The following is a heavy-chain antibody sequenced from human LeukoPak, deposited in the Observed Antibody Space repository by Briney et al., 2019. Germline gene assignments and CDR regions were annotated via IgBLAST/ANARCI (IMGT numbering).Heavy chain of an antibody. D-gene: IGHD3-10*01. J-gene: IGHJ4*02. Sequence: SETLSLTCAVYGGSFSGYYWSWTRQPPGKGLEWIGEINHSGSTNYNPSLKSRVTISVDTSKNQFPLKLSSVTAADTAVYYCARGQGSGSYYKSRPFDYWGQGTLVTVSS. V-gene: IGHV4-34*01. CDR2: INHSGST. CDR1: GGSFSGYY. CDR3: ARGQGSGSYYKSRPFDY.